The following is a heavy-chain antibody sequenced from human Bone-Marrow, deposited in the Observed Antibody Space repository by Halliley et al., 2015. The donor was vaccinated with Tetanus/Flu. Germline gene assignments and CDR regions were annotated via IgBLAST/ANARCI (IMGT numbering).Heavy chain of an antibody. J-gene: IGHJ4*02. V-gene: IGHV4-4*02. CDR3: AKTSSSWYGYFDY. CDR2: IYHSGGT. Sequence: WIGEIYHSGGTNYNPSFKSRVTISVDKSTNQFSLNLTSVTAADTAVYYCAKTSSSWYGYFDYWGQGTLVIVSS. D-gene: IGHD6-19*01.